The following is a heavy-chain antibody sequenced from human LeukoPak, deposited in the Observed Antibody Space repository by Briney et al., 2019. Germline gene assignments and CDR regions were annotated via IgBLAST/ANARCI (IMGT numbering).Heavy chain of an antibody. D-gene: IGHD3-10*01. J-gene: IGHJ5*02. CDR1: GFTFSSYS. CDR3: ARVPIPHYYYGSGSYLT. CDR2: ISSSSSYI. V-gene: IGHV3-21*01. Sequence: PGGSLRLSCAASGFTFSSYSMNWVRQAPGKGLEWVSSISSSSSYIYYADSVKGRFTISRDNAKNSLYLQMNSLRAEDTAVYYCARVPIPHYYYGSGSYLTWGQGTLVTVSS.